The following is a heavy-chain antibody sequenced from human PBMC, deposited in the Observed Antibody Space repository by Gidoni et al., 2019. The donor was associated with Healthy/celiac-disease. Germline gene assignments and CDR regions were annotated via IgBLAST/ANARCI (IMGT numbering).Heavy chain of an antibody. CDR3: ARDGDIVVVPAASNWFDP. Sequence: QVQLVQSGAEVKKPGASVKVSCKASGYTFTSYAMHWVRQAPGQRLEWMGWINAGNGNTKYSQKFQGRVTITRDTSASTAYMELSSLRSEDTAVYYCARDGDIVVVPAASNWFDPWGQGTLVTVSS. J-gene: IGHJ5*02. CDR1: GYTFTSYA. D-gene: IGHD2-2*01. CDR2: INAGNGNT. V-gene: IGHV1-3*01.